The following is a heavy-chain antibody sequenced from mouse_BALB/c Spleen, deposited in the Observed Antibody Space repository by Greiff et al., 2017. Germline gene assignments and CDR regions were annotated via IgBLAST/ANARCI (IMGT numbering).Heavy chain of an antibody. CDR1: GFAFSSYD. J-gene: IGHJ4*01. V-gene: IGHV5-12-1*01. Sequence: EVMLVESGGGLVKPGGSLKLSCAASGFAFSSYDMSWVRQTPEKRLEWVAYISSGGGSTYYPDTVKGRFTISRDNAKNTLYLQMSSLKSEDTAMYYCASGGGLYAMDYWGQGTSVTVSS. CDR2: ISSGGGST. CDR3: ASGGGLYAMDY.